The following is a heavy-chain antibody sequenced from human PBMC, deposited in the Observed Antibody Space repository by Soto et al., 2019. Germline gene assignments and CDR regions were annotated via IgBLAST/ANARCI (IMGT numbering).Heavy chain of an antibody. J-gene: IGHJ5*02. Sequence: SVKVSWKASGGTFSSYAISWVRQAPGQGLEWMGGIIPIFGTANYAQKFQGRVTITADESTSTAYMELRSLRSDDTAVYYCARDCSSTSCYGQWFDPWGQGTLVTVS. CDR3: ARDCSSTSCYGQWFDP. CDR2: IIPIFGTA. D-gene: IGHD2-2*01. V-gene: IGHV1-69*13. CDR1: GGTFSSYA.